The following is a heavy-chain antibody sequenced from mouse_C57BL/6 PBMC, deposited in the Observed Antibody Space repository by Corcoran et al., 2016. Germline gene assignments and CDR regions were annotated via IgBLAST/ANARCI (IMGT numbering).Heavy chain of an antibody. D-gene: IGHD2-2*01. CDR3: AREEIYYGYGLFAY. J-gene: IGHJ3*01. CDR2: ISYDGSN. CDR1: GYSITSGYY. V-gene: IGHV3-6*01. Sequence: DVQLQESGPGLVKPSQSLSLTCSVTGYSITSGYYWNWIRQFPGNKLEWMGYISYDGSNNYNPSLKNRISITRDTSKNQFFLKLNSVTTEDTATYYCAREEIYYGYGLFAYWGQGTLVTVSA.